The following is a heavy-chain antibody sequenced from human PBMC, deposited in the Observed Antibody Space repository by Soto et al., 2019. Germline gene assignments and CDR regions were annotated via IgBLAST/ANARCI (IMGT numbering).Heavy chain of an antibody. CDR1: GGTFNNYG. CDR3: AKEFVPGATGHGMDV. D-gene: IGHD2-2*01. V-gene: IGHV1-69*06. Sequence: QVQLVQSGAEVKKPGSSVKVSCKASGGTFNNYGVTWVRQAPGQGLEWIGGIIPIFGSAKYTEMLRGRITITADTSTSTAYMELSSLKSDDTAVYYCAKEFVPGATGHGMDVWGQGTTVTVSS. J-gene: IGHJ6*02. CDR2: IIPIFGSA.